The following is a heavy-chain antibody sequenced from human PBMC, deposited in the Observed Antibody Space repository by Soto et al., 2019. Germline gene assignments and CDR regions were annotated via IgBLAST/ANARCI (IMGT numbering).Heavy chain of an antibody. Sequence: QVQLVQSGAEVKKPGASVKVSCKASGYTFTSYAMHWVRQAPGQRLEWMGWINAGNGNTKYSQKFQGRVTITRDTSASTAYMELSSLRSEDTAVYYCARDGLWMDGDYYGSGSYDSHSPSTWGQGTLVTVSS. D-gene: IGHD3-10*01. CDR1: GYTFTSYA. CDR2: INAGNGNT. V-gene: IGHV1-3*01. CDR3: ARDGLWMDGDYYGSGSYDSHSPST. J-gene: IGHJ4*02.